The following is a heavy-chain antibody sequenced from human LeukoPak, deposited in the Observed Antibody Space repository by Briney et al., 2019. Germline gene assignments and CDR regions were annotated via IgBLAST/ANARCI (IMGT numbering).Heavy chain of an antibody. CDR3: ARDLADEHVVVVTGSNWFDP. D-gene: IGHD2-2*01. CDR2: IYTSGST. V-gene: IGHV4-4*07. J-gene: IGHJ5*02. CDR1: GGSISSYY. Sequence: SETLSLTCTVSGGSISSYYWSWIRQPAGKGPEWMGRIYTSGSTNYNPSLKSRVTMSVDTSKNQFSLKLSSVTAADTAVYYCARDLADEHVVVVTGSNWFDPWGQGTLVTVSS.